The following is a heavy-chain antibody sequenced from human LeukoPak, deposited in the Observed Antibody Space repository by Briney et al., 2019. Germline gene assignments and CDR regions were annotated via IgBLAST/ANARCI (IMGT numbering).Heavy chain of an antibody. V-gene: IGHV3-30*04. Sequence: GGSLRLSCAASGFTFSSYAMHWVRQAPGKGLEWVAIISYDGSKKNYADSVKGRFTISRDNSKNTLYLQVSSLRAEDTAVYYCAREITYYYDSGGYWDAFDIWGQGTMVTVSS. J-gene: IGHJ3*02. CDR1: GFTFSSYA. CDR2: ISYDGSKK. CDR3: AREITYYYDSGGYWDAFDI. D-gene: IGHD3-22*01.